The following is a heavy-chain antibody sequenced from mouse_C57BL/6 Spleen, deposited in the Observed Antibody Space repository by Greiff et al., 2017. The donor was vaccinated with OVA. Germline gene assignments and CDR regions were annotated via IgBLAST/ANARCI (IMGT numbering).Heavy chain of an antibody. J-gene: IGHJ3*01. D-gene: IGHD2-5*01. CDR2: IYPGSGST. V-gene: IGHV1-55*01. Sequence: QVQLQQPGAELVKPGASVKMSCKASGYTFTSYWITWVKQRPGQGLEWIGDIYPGSGSTNYNEKFKSKATLTVDTSSSTAYMQLSSLTSEDSAVYYCARTAYSNPRTWFAYWGQGTLVTVSA. CDR3: ARTAYSNPRTWFAY. CDR1: GYTFTSYW.